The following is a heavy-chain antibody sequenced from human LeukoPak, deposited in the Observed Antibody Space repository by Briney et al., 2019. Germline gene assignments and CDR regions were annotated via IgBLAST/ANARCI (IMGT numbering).Heavy chain of an antibody. CDR2: ITSSSSYI. J-gene: IGHJ4*02. V-gene: IGHV3-21*01. D-gene: IGHD1-26*01. Sequence: GRSLRLSCAASGFTFSSYSMNWVRQAPGNGLEWVSSITSSSSYIYYADSVKGRFTISRDNAKNSLYLQVNSLRAEDTAVYYCARDTVIPYSQVGTTKDWGQGTLVTVSS. CDR3: ARDTVIPYSQVGTTKD. CDR1: GFTFSSYS.